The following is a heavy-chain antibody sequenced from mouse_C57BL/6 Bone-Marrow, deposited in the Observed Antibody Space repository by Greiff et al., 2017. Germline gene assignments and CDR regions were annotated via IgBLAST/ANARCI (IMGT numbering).Heavy chain of an antibody. CDR3: ARPYYSNYWYFDV. J-gene: IGHJ1*03. CDR1: GYTFTSYW. D-gene: IGHD2-5*01. Sequence: QVQLQQPGAELVKPGASVKMSCKASGYTFTSYWITWVKQRPGQGLEWIGDIYPGSGSTNYNEKFKSTATLTVDTSSSTAYVQLSSLTSEDSAVYYCARPYYSNYWYFDVWGTGTTVTVSS. V-gene: IGHV1-55*01. CDR2: IYPGSGST.